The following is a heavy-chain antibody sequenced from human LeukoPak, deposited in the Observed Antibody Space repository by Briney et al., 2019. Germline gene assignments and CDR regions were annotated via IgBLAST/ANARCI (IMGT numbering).Heavy chain of an antibody. D-gene: IGHD3-10*01. CDR3: ARGSGRAVDY. J-gene: IGHJ4*02. Sequence: SETLSLTCTVSGGSISSGGYYWSWIRQHPGKGLEWIGYIYYSGSTYYNPSLKSRVTISVDTSKNQFSLKLSSVTAADTAVYYCARGSGRAVDYWGQGTLVTVSS. V-gene: IGHV4-31*03. CDR1: GGSISSGGYY. CDR2: IYYSGST.